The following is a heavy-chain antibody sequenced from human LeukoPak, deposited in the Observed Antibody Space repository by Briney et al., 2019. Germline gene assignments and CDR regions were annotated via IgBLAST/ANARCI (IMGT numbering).Heavy chain of an antibody. V-gene: IGHV1-8*03. D-gene: IGHD3-10*01. CDR3: ARGRRGRRSGEYAFDI. CDR1: GYTFTSYA. CDR2: MNPNSGNT. Sequence: ASVKVSCKASGYTFTSYAINWVRQATGQGLEWMGWMNPNSGNTGYAQKFQGRVTITRNTSISTAYMELSSLRSEDTAVYYCARGRRGRRSGEYAFDIWGQGTMVTVSS. J-gene: IGHJ3*02.